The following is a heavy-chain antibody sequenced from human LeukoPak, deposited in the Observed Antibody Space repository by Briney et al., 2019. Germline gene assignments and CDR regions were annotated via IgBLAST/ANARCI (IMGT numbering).Heavy chain of an antibody. D-gene: IGHD5-12*01. CDR1: GFIFSSYE. J-gene: IGHJ3*02. Sequence: GGSLRLSCIGSGFIFSSYEMNWVRQAPGKGLEWISYISTTGSDIYYADSVRGRFTISRDNAKNSVYLQVNRLRVEDTAVYYCARDSGSGHDPASSTFDIWGQGTTVTVSS. CDR3: ARDSGSGHDPASSTFDI. V-gene: IGHV3-48*03. CDR2: ISTTGSDI.